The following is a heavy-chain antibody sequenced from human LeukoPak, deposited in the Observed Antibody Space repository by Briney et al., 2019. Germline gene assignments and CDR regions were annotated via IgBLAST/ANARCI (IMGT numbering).Heavy chain of an antibody. CDR1: GFTVSSNY. J-gene: IGHJ3*02. D-gene: IGHD1-26*01. Sequence: PGGSLRLSCAASGFTVSSNYMSWVRQAPGKGLEWVSVIYSGGSTYYADSVKGRFTISRDNSKNTLYLQMNSLRAEDTAVYYCARVDSGSHEVGGAFDIWGQGTMVTVSS. V-gene: IGHV3-66*01. CDR2: IYSGGST. CDR3: ARVDSGSHEVGGAFDI.